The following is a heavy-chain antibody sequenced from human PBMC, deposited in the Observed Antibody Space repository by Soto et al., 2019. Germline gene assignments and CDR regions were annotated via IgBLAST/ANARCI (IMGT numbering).Heavy chain of an antibody. D-gene: IGHD3-16*01. J-gene: IGHJ4*02. CDR1: GGTFSSYA. V-gene: IGHV1-69*12. CDR3: ASLVGFGGVEAGGDY. CDR2: IIPIFGTA. Sequence: QVQLVQSGAEVKKPGSSVKVSCKASGGTFSSYAISWVRQAPGQGLEWMGGIIPIFGTANYAQKFQGRVTITADESTSPAYMELGSVRSEDTAGYYCASLVGFGGVEAGGDYWGQGTLVTVSS.